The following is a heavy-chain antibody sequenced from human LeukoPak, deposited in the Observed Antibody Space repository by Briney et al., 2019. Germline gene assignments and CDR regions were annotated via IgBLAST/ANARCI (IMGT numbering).Heavy chain of an antibody. CDR2: VYYSGST. CDR1: GGSISSYY. V-gene: IGHV4-59*01. D-gene: IGHD6-19*01. Sequence: PSETLSLTCTVSGGSISSYYWNWIRQPPGKGLEWIGFVYYSGSTNYNPSLKSRVTMSIDTSKNQFSLKLSSVTAADTAVYYCASQRYSSGWYIDYWGQGTLVTVSS. J-gene: IGHJ4*02. CDR3: ASQRYSSGWYIDY.